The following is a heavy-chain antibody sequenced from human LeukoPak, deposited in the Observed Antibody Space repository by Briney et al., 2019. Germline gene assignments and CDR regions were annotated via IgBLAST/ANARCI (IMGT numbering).Heavy chain of an antibody. V-gene: IGHV3-11*01. CDR3: AKDPRARGYSCGTFDP. Sequence: GGSLRLSCAASGFTFSDYYMSWIRQAPGKGLEWVSYISSSGSTIYYADSVKGRFTISRDNAKNSLYLQMNSLRAEDTAVYYCAKDPRARGYSCGTFDPWGQGTLVTVSS. CDR2: ISSSGSTI. CDR1: GFTFSDYY. D-gene: IGHD5-18*01. J-gene: IGHJ5*02.